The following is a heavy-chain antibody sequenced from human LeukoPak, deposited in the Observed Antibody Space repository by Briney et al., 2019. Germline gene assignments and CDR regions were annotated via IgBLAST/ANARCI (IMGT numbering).Heavy chain of an antibody. CDR2: ISYSGST. CDR3: VRGSTLRHYQY. Sequence: PSETLSLTCTVSGGSISSRTYSWGWIRQPPGKGLEWIGSISYSGSTYYNPSLKSRTTVSVDTSKNQFSLKLSSVTAADTAVYYCVRGSTLRHYQYWGQGTLVTVSS. CDR1: GGSISSRTYS. D-gene: IGHD3-16*01. J-gene: IGHJ4*02. V-gene: IGHV4-39*01.